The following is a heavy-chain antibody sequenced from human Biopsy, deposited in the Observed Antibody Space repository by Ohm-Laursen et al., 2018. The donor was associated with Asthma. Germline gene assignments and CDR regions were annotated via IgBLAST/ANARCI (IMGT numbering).Heavy chain of an antibody. Sequence: SLRLSCTASGFAVSRDHMFWVRQAPGKGLEWVSAPHTGGTSHTADSVRGRFTISRDYSKNTLYLQMHSLRAEDTAVYYCARGDSSNWSHYYFDYWGQGTLVTVSS. V-gene: IGHV3-53*01. CDR2: PHTGGTS. CDR3: ARGDSSNWSHYYFDY. J-gene: IGHJ4*02. CDR1: GFAVSRDH. D-gene: IGHD3-22*01.